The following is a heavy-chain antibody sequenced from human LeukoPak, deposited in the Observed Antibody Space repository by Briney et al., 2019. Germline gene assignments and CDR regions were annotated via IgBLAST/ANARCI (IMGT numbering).Heavy chain of an antibody. V-gene: IGHV3-23*01. CDR3: AKDGASGSYFPYYFDY. D-gene: IGHD1-26*01. J-gene: IGHJ4*02. CDR2: ISGSDGST. Sequence: PGGSLRLSCAASGFTFSSYAMSWVRQAPGKGLEWVSGISGSDGSTNYADSVKGRFTISRENSESTLYLQMNSLRAEDTAVYYCAKDGASGSYFPYYFDYWGQGTLVTVSS. CDR1: GFTFSSYA.